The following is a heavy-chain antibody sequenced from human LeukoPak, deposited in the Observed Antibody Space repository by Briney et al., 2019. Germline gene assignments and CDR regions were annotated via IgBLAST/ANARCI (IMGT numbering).Heavy chain of an antibody. D-gene: IGHD6-13*01. CDR3: AREYSRVGSWFDP. V-gene: IGHV1-69*04. J-gene: IGHJ5*02. CDR1: GGTFSSYA. Sequence: GASVKVSCKASGGTFSSYAISWVRQAPGQGLEWMGRIIPILGIANYAQKFQGRVTITADKSTSTAYMELSSLRSEDTAVYYCAREYSRVGSWFDPWGQGTLVTVSS. CDR2: IIPILGIA.